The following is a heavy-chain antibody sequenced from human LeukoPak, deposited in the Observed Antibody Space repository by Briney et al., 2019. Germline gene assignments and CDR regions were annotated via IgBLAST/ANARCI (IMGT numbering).Heavy chain of an antibody. D-gene: IGHD3-3*01. J-gene: IGHJ4*02. CDR2: ISSSSRYI. CDR1: GFTFSSCL. Sequence: GGSLRLSCVASGFTFSSCLNWVRQAPGKGLEWVSSISSSSRYIYYADSVKGRFTISRDNAKNSLYLQMNSLRAEDTAVYYCARDYDFWSGYYFDYWGQGTLVTVSS. CDR3: ARDYDFWSGYYFDY. V-gene: IGHV3-21*01.